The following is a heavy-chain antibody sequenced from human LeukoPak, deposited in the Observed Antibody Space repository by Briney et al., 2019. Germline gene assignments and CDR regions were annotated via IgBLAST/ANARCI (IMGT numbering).Heavy chain of an antibody. V-gene: IGHV3-30*02. CDR1: GFTFSSYA. CDR2: IRYDGNNK. Sequence: GGSLRLSCAASGFTFSSYAMHWVRQAPGKGLERVAFIRYDGNNKNYADSVKGRFTISRDNSKDTLYLQMNSLRAEDTAVYYCAKGDDYGANTRLPKYNWFDPWGQGTLVTVSS. CDR3: AKGDDYGANTRLPKYNWFDP. D-gene: IGHD4-23*01. J-gene: IGHJ5*02.